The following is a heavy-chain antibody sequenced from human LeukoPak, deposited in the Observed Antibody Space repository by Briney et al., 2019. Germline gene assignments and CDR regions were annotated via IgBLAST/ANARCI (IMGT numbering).Heavy chain of an antibody. D-gene: IGHD6-19*01. Sequence: SETLSLTCAVYGGSFSGYYWSWIRQPPGKGLEWIGEINHSGSTNYNPSLKSRVTISVDTSKNQFSLKLSSVTAADTAVYYCARAAYSSDSFDYWGQGTLVTVSS. CDR2: INHSGST. J-gene: IGHJ4*02. CDR3: ARAAYSSDSFDY. CDR1: GGSFSGYY. V-gene: IGHV4-34*01.